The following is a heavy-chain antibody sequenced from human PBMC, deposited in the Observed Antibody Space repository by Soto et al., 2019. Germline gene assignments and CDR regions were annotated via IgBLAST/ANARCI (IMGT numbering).Heavy chain of an antibody. V-gene: IGHV3-13*01. CDR1: GFTFSSYD. Sequence: GXSLRLSCAASGFTFSSYDMHWFRQATVKGLEWVSAIGTAGDTYYPGSVKGRFTISRENAKNSLYLQMNSLRAEDTAVYYCARDQRLLSRYYYYYGMDVWGQGTTVTVSS. CDR2: IGTAGDT. CDR3: ARDQRLLSRYYYYYGMDV. D-gene: IGHD2-21*02. J-gene: IGHJ6*02.